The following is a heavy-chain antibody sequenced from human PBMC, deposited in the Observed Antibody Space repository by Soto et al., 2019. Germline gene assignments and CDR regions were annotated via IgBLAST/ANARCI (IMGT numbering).Heavy chain of an antibody. D-gene: IGHD6-19*01. CDR1: GGTFSSYA. Sequence: QVQLVQSGAEVKKPGSSVKVSCKASGGTFSSYAISWVRQAPGQGLEWMGGIIPIFGTANYAQKFQGRVTNTADESMSTAYMELSSLRSEDTAVYYCAHMSYSSGWYLRNWFDPWGQGTLVTVSS. V-gene: IGHV1-69*01. J-gene: IGHJ5*02. CDR2: IIPIFGTA. CDR3: AHMSYSSGWYLRNWFDP.